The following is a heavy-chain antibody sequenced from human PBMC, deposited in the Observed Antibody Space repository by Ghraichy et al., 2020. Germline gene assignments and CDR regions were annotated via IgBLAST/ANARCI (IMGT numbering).Heavy chain of an antibody. CDR2: MLYTGNT. V-gene: IGHV4-59*08. D-gene: IGHD4-23*01. CDR1: DGSFSNYY. CDR3: ARHRGGGGKDYFDY. J-gene: IGHJ4*02. Sequence: SQTLSLTCTVSDGSFSNYYWSWIRQPPGKGLEWIAYMLYTGNTNSNPSPKSRVTISVDTSKNQFSLKLSSVTAADTAVYYCARHRGGGGKDYFDYWGQGTVVTVSS.